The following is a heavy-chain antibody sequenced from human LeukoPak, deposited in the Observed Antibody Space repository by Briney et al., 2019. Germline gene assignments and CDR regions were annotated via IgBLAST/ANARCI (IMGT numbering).Heavy chain of an antibody. Sequence: PGGSLRLSCAASGFTFSSYGMHWVRQAPGKGLEWVAVISYDGSNKYYADSVKGRFTISRDNSKNTLYLQMNSLRAEDTAVYYCAKDLYTVTYYFDYWGQGTLVTVSS. J-gene: IGHJ4*02. CDR2: ISYDGSNK. CDR3: AKDLYTVTYYFDY. CDR1: GFTFSSYG. V-gene: IGHV3-30*18. D-gene: IGHD4-17*01.